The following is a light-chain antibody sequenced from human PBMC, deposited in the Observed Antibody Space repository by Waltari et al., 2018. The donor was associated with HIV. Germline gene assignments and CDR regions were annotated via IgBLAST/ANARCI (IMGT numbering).Light chain of an antibody. V-gene: IGLV2-14*01. Sequence: QSALTQPASVSGSPGQSITISCTGTSSDVGGYNYLSWYQQYPGKVPKLMIYVVSNRPSGVANRFFASKSGNTASLTISGLQAEDEAEYYCSSYTSRNTLVFGGGTKLTVL. J-gene: IGLJ3*02. CDR3: SSYTSRNTLV. CDR2: VVS. CDR1: SSDVGGYNY.